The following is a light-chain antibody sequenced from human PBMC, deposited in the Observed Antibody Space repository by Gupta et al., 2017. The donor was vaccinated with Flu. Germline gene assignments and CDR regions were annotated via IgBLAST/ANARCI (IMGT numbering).Light chain of an antibody. J-gene: IGLJ1*01. V-gene: IGLV2-14*01. CDR2: EVS. Sequence: YQFRPGKAPKLILYEVSIRPSGVSNRFSGSKSGNTASLTISGLQADDEGEYYCSAYTSVSTPLFGSGTEVTVL. CDR3: SAYTSVSTPL.